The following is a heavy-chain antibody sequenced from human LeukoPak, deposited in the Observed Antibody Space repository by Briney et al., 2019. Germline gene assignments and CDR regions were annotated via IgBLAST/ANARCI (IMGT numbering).Heavy chain of an antibody. J-gene: IGHJ4*02. D-gene: IGHD3-3*01. V-gene: IGHV7-4-1*02. Sequence: ASVKVSCKASGYTFSTYGMNWVRQAPGQGLEWMGWINTNTGNPTYAQGFTGRFVFSLDTSVSTAYLQISSLKAEDTAVYYCARDIYDFWSGLPYFDYWGQGTLVTVSS. CDR2: INTNTGNP. CDR3: ARDIYDFWSGLPYFDY. CDR1: GYTFSTYG.